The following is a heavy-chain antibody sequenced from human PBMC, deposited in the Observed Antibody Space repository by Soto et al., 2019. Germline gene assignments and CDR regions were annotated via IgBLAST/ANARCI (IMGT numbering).Heavy chain of an antibody. CDR1: GGSISSSSYY. CDR3: ERPNTDGAAQKYNWFDP. J-gene: IGHJ5*02. D-gene: IGHD2-15*01. CDR2: IYYNGST. Sequence: AETLASTFTVSGGSISSSSYYWGWIRQPPVKVLEWIGSIYYNGSTYYNPSLKSRVTISVYTSKNQFSLKLSSVTAAGPALYYCERPNTDGAAQKYNWFDPLCHGTLVTFS. V-gene: IGHV4-39*01.